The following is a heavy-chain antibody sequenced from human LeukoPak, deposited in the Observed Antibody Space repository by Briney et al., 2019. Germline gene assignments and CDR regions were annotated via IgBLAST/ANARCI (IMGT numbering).Heavy chain of an antibody. CDR2: INAGNGNT. Sequence: RASVKVSCKASGYTFSNYAMHWVRQAPGQRLEWMGWINAGNGNTRYSQEFKGRVTITRDTSASTVYMELSSLRSEDMAVYFCARSLGMGATLDYWGLGTLVTVSS. CDR1: GYTFSNYA. D-gene: IGHD1-26*01. CDR3: ARSLGMGATLDY. J-gene: IGHJ4*02. V-gene: IGHV1-3*03.